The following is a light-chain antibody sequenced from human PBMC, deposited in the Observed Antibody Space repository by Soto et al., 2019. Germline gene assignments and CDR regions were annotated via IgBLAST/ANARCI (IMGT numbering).Light chain of an antibody. J-gene: IGKJ2*01. CDR2: GAA. CDR3: QRYGNSPPYT. CDR1: QSVKSNY. Sequence: EIVLTQSPGTLSLSPGERATLSCRASQSVKSNYLAWYQQKPGQAPRLLIFGAANRATGIPDRFSGSGSGTDFTLTISGLEPEDFVVYYCQRYGNSPPYTFGQGTKLEIK. V-gene: IGKV3-20*01.